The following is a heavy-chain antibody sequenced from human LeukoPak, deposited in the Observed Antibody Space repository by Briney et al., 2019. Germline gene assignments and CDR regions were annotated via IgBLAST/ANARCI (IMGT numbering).Heavy chain of an antibody. CDR1: GFTFSSYW. D-gene: IGHD6-19*01. V-gene: IGHV3-7*01. J-gene: IGHJ4*02. Sequence: GGSLRLSCAASGFTFSSYWMSWVRQAPGKGLEWVANIKQDGSEKYYVDSGKGRFTIYRDNAKNSLYLQMNSLRAEDTAVYYCARADSSGWYVGWLIDYWGQGTLVTVSS. CDR2: IKQDGSEK. CDR3: ARADSSGWYVGWLIDY.